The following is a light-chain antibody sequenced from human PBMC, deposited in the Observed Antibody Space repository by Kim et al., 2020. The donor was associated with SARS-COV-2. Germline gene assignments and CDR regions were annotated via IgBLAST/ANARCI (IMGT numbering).Light chain of an antibody. CDR1: SSNLGAGYD. V-gene: IGLV1-40*01. CDR3: QSYDSSLSGYV. Sequence: QSALTQPPSVSGAPGQMVTISCTGSSSNLGAGYDVNWYQQLPGTVPKLLIYANSNRPSGVPGRFSGSKSGSSASLAITGLQAEDETDYYCQSYDSSLSGYVFGTGTKVTVL. J-gene: IGLJ1*01. CDR2: ANS.